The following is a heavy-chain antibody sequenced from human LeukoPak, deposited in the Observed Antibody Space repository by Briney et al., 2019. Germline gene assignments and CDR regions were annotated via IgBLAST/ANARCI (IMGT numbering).Heavy chain of an antibody. CDR3: AKDTAHRYYGMDV. CDR1: GFTLSSYG. CDR2: ISYDGSNK. Sequence: SGRSLRLSCAASGFTLSSYGMHWVRQAPGKGLEWVVVISYDGSNKYYADSVKGRFTISRDNSKNTLYLQMNSLRAEDTAVYYCAKDTAHRYYGMDVWGKGTTDTVSS. J-gene: IGHJ6*04. D-gene: IGHD5-18*01. V-gene: IGHV3-30*18.